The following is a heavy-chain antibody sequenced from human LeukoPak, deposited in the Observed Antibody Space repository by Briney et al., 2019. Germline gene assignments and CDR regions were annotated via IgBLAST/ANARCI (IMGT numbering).Heavy chain of an antibody. Sequence: PSETLSLTCTVSGGSISSYYWSWIRQPPGKGLEWIGYIYYSGSTNYNPSLKSRVTISVDTSKNQFSLKLSSVTAADTAVYYCARVGATTQGAFDYWGQGTLVTVSS. J-gene: IGHJ4*02. CDR2: IYYSGST. CDR3: ARVGATTQGAFDY. CDR1: GGSISSYY. D-gene: IGHD1-26*01. V-gene: IGHV4-59*01.